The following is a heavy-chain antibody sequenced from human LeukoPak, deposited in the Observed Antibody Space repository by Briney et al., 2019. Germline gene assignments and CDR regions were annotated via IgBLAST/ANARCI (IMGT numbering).Heavy chain of an antibody. D-gene: IGHD3-10*01. V-gene: IGHV3-53*01. CDR1: GFTVSSNY. J-gene: IGHJ4*02. CDR3: ARDGRSMVRGVKFDY. CDR2: IYSGGST. Sequence: GGSLRLSCAASGFTVSSNYMSWVRQAPGKGLEWVSVIYSGGSTYYADSVKGRFTISRDNSKNSLYLQMNSLRAEDTAVYYCARDGRSMVRGVKFDYWGQGTLVTVSS.